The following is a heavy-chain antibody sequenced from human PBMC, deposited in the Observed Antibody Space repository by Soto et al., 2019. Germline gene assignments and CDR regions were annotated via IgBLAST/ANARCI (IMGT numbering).Heavy chain of an antibody. Sequence: QVQLVESGGGVVQSGRSLRLSCAASGFTFSSYAMHWVRQAPGKGLEWVAVISYDGSNKYYADSVKGRFTISRDNSKNTLYLQMNSLRAEDTAVYYCARDDTAAAVDYYYYGMDVWGQGTTVTVSS. V-gene: IGHV3-30-3*01. CDR3: ARDDTAAAVDYYYYGMDV. D-gene: IGHD6-13*01. CDR1: GFTFSSYA. CDR2: ISYDGSNK. J-gene: IGHJ6*02.